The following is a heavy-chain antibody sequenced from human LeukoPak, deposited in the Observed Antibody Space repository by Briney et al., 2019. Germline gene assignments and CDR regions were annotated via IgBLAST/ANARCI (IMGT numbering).Heavy chain of an antibody. D-gene: IGHD6-19*01. CDR1: GGSISSYY. V-gene: IGHV4-59*01. CDR3: ARERGEDYSSGWYKTNFFDN. Sequence: SETLSLTCTVSGGSISSYYWSWIRQPPGKGLEWIGYIYYSGSTNYNPSLKSRVTISVDTSKNQFSLKLSSVTAADTALYYCARERGEDYSSGWYKTNFFDNWGQGTRVTVSS. CDR2: IYYSGST. J-gene: IGHJ4*02.